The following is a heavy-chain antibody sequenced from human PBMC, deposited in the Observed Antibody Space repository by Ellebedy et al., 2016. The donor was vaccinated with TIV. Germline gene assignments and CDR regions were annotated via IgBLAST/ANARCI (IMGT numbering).Heavy chain of an antibody. CDR1: GFTFSSYA. CDR3: ARGEIVGVTGDY. Sequence: GGSLRLXCAASGFTFSSYAMHWVRQAPGKGLEWVAVISYDGSNKYYADSVKGRFTISRDNSKNTVFLQMNSLRVEDTAIYYCARGEIVGVTGDYWGQGTLVTVSS. V-gene: IGHV3-30*14. D-gene: IGHD1-26*01. J-gene: IGHJ4*02. CDR2: ISYDGSNK.